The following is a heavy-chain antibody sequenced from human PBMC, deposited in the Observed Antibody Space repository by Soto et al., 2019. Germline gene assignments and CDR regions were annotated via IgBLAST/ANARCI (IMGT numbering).Heavy chain of an antibody. J-gene: IGHJ6*02. CDR3: ARDFTGPYFNYRDV. V-gene: IGHV4-59*01. CDR1: GGSLSPYY. CDR2: VHYRGNS. Sequence: PSETLSLTCTASGGSLSPYYWNWIRPTPGKGRECIGYVHYRGNSNYCPALRNRVSKSVRTSKSQFSLKLSSVTAADTAVCYSARDFTGPYFNYRDVWGQGTTGTGSS. D-gene: IGHD1-1*01.